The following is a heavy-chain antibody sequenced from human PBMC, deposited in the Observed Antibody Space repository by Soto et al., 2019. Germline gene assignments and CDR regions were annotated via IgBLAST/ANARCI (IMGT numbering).Heavy chain of an antibody. CDR2: ISGSGGST. D-gene: IGHD3-22*01. CDR3: AKDHDSSAPLLPGYFDY. V-gene: IGHV3-23*01. Sequence: PGGSLRLSCAASGFTFSSYAMSWVRQAPGKGLEWVSAISGSGGSTYYADSVKGRFTISRDNSKNTLYLQMNSLRAEDTAVYYCAKDHDSSAPLLPGYFDYWGQGTLVTVSS. J-gene: IGHJ4*02. CDR1: GFTFSSYA.